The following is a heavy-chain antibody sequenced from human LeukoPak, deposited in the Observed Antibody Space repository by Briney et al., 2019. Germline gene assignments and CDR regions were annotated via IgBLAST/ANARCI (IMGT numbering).Heavy chain of an antibody. CDR3: AGSLGYCTSNVCYLKY. V-gene: IGHV4-59*01. Sequence: SETLSLTCTVSGGSISSYYWSWIRQPPGKGLEWIGYIYYSGSTYYNPPLKSRVTISVDTSKNQFSLKLSSVTAADTAVYYCAGSLGYCTSNVCYLKYWGQGTLVTVSS. CDR1: GGSISSYY. D-gene: IGHD2-8*01. J-gene: IGHJ4*02. CDR2: IYYSGST.